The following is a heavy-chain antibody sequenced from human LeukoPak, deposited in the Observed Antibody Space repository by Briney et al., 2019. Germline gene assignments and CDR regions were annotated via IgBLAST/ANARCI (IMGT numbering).Heavy chain of an antibody. D-gene: IGHD2-2*01. CDR3: ARYRRGIVVVPSADWYFDL. CDR1: GGSISSNNW. Sequence: SETLSLTCAVSGGSISSNNWWNWVRQPPGKGLEWIGEIYHSGATNYNPSLKSRVTISLDKSKNQFSLKLNSMTAADTAVYYCARYRRGIVVVPSADWYFDLWGRGTLVTVSS. J-gene: IGHJ2*01. V-gene: IGHV4-4*02. CDR2: IYHSGAT.